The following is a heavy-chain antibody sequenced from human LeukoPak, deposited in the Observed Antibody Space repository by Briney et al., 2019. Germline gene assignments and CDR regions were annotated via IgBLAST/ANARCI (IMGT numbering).Heavy chain of an antibody. CDR2: IYTSGST. V-gene: IGHV4-4*07. CDR3: ATDVEAIDAFDI. CDR1: GGSISSYY. Sequence: TLSLTRXVSGGSISSYYWSWIRQPAGKGLEWIGRIYTSGSTNYNPSLKSRVTMSVDTSKNQFSLKLSSVTAADTAVYYCATDVEAIDAFDIWGQGTMVTVSS. D-gene: IGHD5-12*01. J-gene: IGHJ3*02.